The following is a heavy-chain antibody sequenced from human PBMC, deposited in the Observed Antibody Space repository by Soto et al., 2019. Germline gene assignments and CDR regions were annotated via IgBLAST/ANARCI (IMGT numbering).Heavy chain of an antibody. CDR3: AKDLSLVYVDPFDY. CDR2: IWYDGSNK. CDR1: GFTFSSYG. D-gene: IGHD1-26*01. J-gene: IGHJ4*02. Sequence: GGSLRLSCAASGFTFSSYGMHWVRQAPGKGLEWVAVIWYDGSNKYYADSVKGRFTISRDNSKNTLYLQMNSLRAEDTAVYYCAKDLSLVYVDPFDYWGQGTLVTVSS. V-gene: IGHV3-33*06.